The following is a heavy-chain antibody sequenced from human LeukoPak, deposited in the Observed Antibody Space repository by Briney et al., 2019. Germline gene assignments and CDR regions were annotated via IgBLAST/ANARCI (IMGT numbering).Heavy chain of an antibody. D-gene: IGHD1-14*01. V-gene: IGHV4-39*07. J-gene: IGHJ4*02. Sequence: PSETLSLTCTVSGDSISSTGHYWGWIRQPPGKGLEWIGEINHSGSTNYNPSLKSRVTISVDTSKNQFSLKLSSVTAADTAVYYCARVSRGGRPGVDYWGQGTLVTVSS. CDR3: ARVSRGGRPGVDY. CDR1: GDSISSTGHY. CDR2: INHSGST.